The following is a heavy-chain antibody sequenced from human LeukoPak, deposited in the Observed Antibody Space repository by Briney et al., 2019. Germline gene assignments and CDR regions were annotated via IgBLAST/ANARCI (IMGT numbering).Heavy chain of an antibody. CDR1: GYTFTGYY. Sequence: ASVKVSCKASGYTFTGYYMHWVRQAPGQGLEWMGWINPNSGGTNYAQKFQGRVTMTRDTSISTAYMEPSRLRSDDTAVYYCARATGITMIVGRGYFQRWGQGTLVTVSS. CDR3: ARATGITMIVGRGYFQR. D-gene: IGHD3-22*01. J-gene: IGHJ1*01. CDR2: INPNSGGT. V-gene: IGHV1-2*02.